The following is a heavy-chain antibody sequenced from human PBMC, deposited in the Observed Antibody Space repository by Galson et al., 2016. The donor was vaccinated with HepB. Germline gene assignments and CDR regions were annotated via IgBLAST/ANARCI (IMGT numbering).Heavy chain of an antibody. CDR2: ISGSSSYI. V-gene: IGHV3-21*01. J-gene: IGHJ4*02. CDR3: ARGDIVGAIFDY. D-gene: IGHD1-26*01. CDR1: GFTFSSYS. Sequence: SLRLSCAASGFTFSSYSMNWVRQAPGKGLEWVSSISGSSSYIYYADSVKGRFTISRDNAKNSLYLQMNSLRAEDTAVYYCARGDIVGAIFDYWGQGTLVTASS.